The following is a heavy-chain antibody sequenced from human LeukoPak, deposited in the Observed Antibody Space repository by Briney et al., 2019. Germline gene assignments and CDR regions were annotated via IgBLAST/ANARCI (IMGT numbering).Heavy chain of an antibody. J-gene: IGHJ4*02. V-gene: IGHV1-69*04. CDR1: GGTFSSYA. CDR2: IIPILGIA. Sequence: SVNDSCKASGGTFSSYAISWVRQAPEQGLEWMGRIIPILGIANYAQKFQGRVTITADKSTSTAYMELSSLRSEDTAVYYCARGPGRGYYFDYWGQGTLVTVSS. CDR3: ARGPGRGYYFDY.